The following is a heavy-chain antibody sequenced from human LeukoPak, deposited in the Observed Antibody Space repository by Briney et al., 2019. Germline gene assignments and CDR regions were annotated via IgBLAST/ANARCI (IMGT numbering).Heavy chain of an antibody. CDR1: GGSFSGKY. V-gene: IGHV4-34*01. Sequence: KPSETLSLTCAVNGGSFSGKYWTWIRQPPGKGLEWIGEINDSGYTTYNPSLTSRVTISVDTSQKQFSLRLTSVTAADTAVYYCAGGPPPYDYVWGTKRYARSYFTSWGQGTLVTVSS. D-gene: IGHD3-16*02. CDR2: INDSGYT. CDR3: AGGPPPYDYVWGTKRYARSYFTS. J-gene: IGHJ4*02.